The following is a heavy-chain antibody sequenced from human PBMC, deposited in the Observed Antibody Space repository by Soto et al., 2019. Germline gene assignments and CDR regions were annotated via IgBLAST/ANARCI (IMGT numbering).Heavy chain of an antibody. J-gene: IGHJ4*02. V-gene: IGHV3-33*01. CDR1: GFTFSSYG. CDR2: IWYDGSNK. D-gene: IGHD3-22*01. CDR3: ARDDSSGYYSSPIDY. Sequence: GGSLRLSCAASGFTFSSYGMHWVRQAPGKGLEWVAVIWYDGSNKYYADSVKGRFTISRDNSKNTLYLQMNSLRAEDTAVYYWARDDSSGYYSSPIDYWGQGTLVTVSS.